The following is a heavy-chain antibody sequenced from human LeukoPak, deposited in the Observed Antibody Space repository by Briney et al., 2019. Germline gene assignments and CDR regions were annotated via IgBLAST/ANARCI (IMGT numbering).Heavy chain of an antibody. CDR3: ARGFNYDFWSGYNNWFDP. CDR1: AYMFTDYY. J-gene: IGHJ5*02. Sequence: VASVKVSCKASAYMFTDYYIHWVRQAPGQGLEWMGWINPNSGGTNYAQKFQGRVTMTRDTSISTAYMELSRLRSDDTAVYYCARGFNYDFWSGYNNWFDPWGQGTLVTVSS. D-gene: IGHD3-3*01. CDR2: INPNSGGT. V-gene: IGHV1-2*02.